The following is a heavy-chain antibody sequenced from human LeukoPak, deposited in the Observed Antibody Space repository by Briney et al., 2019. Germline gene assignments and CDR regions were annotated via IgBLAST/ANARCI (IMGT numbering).Heavy chain of an antibody. CDR3: ARSAAGGTLWVDY. V-gene: IGHV4-59*08. D-gene: IGHD6-13*01. CDR1: GGSISSYY. Sequence: PSETLSLTCTVSGGSISSYYWSWIRQPPGKGLEWIGYIYYSGSTNYNPSLKSRVTISVDTSKNQFSLKLSSVTAADTAVYYRARSAAGGTLWVDYWGQGTLVTVSS. J-gene: IGHJ4*02. CDR2: IYYSGST.